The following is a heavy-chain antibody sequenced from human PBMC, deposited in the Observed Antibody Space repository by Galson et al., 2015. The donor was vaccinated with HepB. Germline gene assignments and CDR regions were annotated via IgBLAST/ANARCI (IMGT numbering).Heavy chain of an antibody. CDR3: AKDTAYDFWSGYFGY. CDR2: ISGSGGST. Sequence: SLRLSCAASGFTFGSYGMHWVRQAPGKGLEWVSAISGSGGSTYYADSVKGRFTISRDNSKNTLYLQMNSLRAEDTAVYYCAKDTAYDFWSGYFGYWGQGTLVTVSS. J-gene: IGHJ4*02. V-gene: IGHV3-23*01. CDR1: GFTFGSYG. D-gene: IGHD3-3*01.